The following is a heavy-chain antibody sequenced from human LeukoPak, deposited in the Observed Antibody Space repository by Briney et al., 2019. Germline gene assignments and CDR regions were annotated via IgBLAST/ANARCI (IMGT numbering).Heavy chain of an antibody. CDR2: ISKIGDST. J-gene: IGHJ3*02. V-gene: IGHV3-23*01. CDR1: GFSFSSYA. Sequence: GGSLRLSCAASGFSFSSYAMSWVRQAPGKGLEWVSAISKIGDSTFYADSVKGRFTISRGNSQNTLYVQMNSLRAEDTAVYYCAKDQGYSSAWYSRDGFDMWGQGTMVTVSS. CDR3: AKDQGYSSAWYSRDGFDM. D-gene: IGHD6-19*01.